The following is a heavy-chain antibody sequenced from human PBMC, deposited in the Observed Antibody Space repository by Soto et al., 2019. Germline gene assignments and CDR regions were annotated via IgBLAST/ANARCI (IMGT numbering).Heavy chain of an antibody. CDR1: SGSFSGYY. Sequence: LELLPVTCAVYSGSFSGYYLVWSRAAPRKGLEWIGEINHSGSTNYNPSLKSRVTISVDTSKNQFSLKLSSVTAADTAVYYCASEYYYDSGGGVNWVDPWGQGTLVTVSS. CDR2: INHSGST. D-gene: IGHD3-22*01. J-gene: IGHJ5*02. V-gene: IGHV4-34*01. CDR3: ASEYYYDSGGGVNWVDP.